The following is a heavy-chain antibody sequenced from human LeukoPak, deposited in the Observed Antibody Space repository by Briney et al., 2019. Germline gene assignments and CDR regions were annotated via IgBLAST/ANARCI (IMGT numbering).Heavy chain of an antibody. CDR3: AKPDDYSNYFDY. CDR2: ISGSGGST. Sequence: PRGSLRLSCAASGFTFSSYAMSWVRQAPGKGLEWVSAISGSGGSTYYADSVKGRFTISRDNSKNTLYLQMNSLRAEDTAVYYCAKPDDYSNYFDYWGQGTLVTVSS. V-gene: IGHV3-23*01. J-gene: IGHJ4*02. D-gene: IGHD4-11*01. CDR1: GFTFSSYA.